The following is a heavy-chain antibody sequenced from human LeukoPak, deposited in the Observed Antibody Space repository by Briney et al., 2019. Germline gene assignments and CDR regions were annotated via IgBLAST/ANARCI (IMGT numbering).Heavy chain of an antibody. CDR3: ARAPHGSGCDY. J-gene: IGHJ4*02. V-gene: IGHV6-1*01. CDR2: TYYSSKWYN. Sequence: SQTLSLTCAISGDSVSSKRATWIWLRQSPSRGLEWLGRTYYSSKWYNDYGLSVGGRITVNPDTSKNQFSLHLNSVAPEDTAVYYCARAPHGSGCDYWSQGTLVTVSS. CDR1: GDSVSSKRAT. D-gene: IGHD6-19*01.